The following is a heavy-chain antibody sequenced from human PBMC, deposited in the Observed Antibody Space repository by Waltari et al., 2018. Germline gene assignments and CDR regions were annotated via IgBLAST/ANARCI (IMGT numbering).Heavy chain of an antibody. J-gene: IGHJ4*02. CDR2: IRGSGGST. Sequence: EVQLLESGGGLVQPGGSLRLSCAASGFTFSSYAMSWVRQAPGKGLEWVSAIRGSGGSTYYADSVKGRFTISRDNSKNTLYLQMNSLRAEDTAVYYCATRRHYYDSSGYFPGDYWGQGTLVTVSS. D-gene: IGHD3-22*01. CDR3: ATRRHYYDSSGYFPGDY. CDR1: GFTFSSYA. V-gene: IGHV3-23*01.